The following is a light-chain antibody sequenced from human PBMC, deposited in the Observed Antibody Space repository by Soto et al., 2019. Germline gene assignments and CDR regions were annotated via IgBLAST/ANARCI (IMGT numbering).Light chain of an antibody. J-gene: IGLJ2*01. CDR1: SSDVGGYNY. Sequence: QSALTQPASVSGSPGQSITISCTGTSSDVGGYNYVSWYQQHPGKAPKLMIYDVSNRPSGVSNRFSGSKSGNTASLTISGXXXXXXXXXYCSSYTSSSTLVVFGGGTKVTVL. CDR3: SSYTSSSTLVV. V-gene: IGLV2-14*01. CDR2: DVS.